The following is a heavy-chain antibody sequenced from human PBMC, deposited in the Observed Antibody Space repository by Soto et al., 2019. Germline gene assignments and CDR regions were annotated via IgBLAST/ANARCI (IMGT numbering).Heavy chain of an antibody. D-gene: IGHD3-22*01. J-gene: IGHJ5*02. V-gene: IGHV4-39*01. CDR1: GGSISSSSYY. CDR3: ARRNYYDSSGYYWFDP. Sequence: SETLSLTCTVSGGSISSSSYYWGWIRQPPGKGLEWIGSIYYSGSTYYNPSLKSRVTISVDTSKNQFSLKLSSVTAADTAVYYCARRNYYDSSGYYWFDPWGQGTLVTVSS. CDR2: IYYSGST.